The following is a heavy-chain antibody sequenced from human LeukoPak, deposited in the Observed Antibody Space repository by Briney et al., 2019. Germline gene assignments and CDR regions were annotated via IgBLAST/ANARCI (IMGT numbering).Heavy chain of an antibody. V-gene: IGHV4-34*01. CDR3: AGGYCSDGSCTNWFDP. CDR2: INHSGST. CDR1: GGSFSGYY. Sequence: PSETLSLTCAVYGGSFSGYYWSWIRQPPGKGLEWIGEINHSGSTNYNPSLKSRITISLDTSKNQFSMKLSSVTAADTAVYYCAGGYCSDGSCTNWFDPWGQGTLATVSS. J-gene: IGHJ5*02. D-gene: IGHD2-15*01.